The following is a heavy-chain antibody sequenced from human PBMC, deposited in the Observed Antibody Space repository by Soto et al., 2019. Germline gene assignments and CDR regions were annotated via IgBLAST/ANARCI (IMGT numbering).Heavy chain of an antibody. CDR2: ISGSGVTT. D-gene: IGHD4-17*01. J-gene: IGHJ4*02. CDR1: GLTFSNYA. Sequence: EAQLMESGGDLVQPGGSLRLSCSTSGLTFSNYAMSWVRQAPGKRLEWVSNISGSGVTTYYADSVQGRFTISRDNSKNTLYLQMSSLRAEDTAVYYCAKKKGTTVTSFDYWGQGTLVTVSS. V-gene: IGHV3-23*01. CDR3: AKKKGTTVTSFDY.